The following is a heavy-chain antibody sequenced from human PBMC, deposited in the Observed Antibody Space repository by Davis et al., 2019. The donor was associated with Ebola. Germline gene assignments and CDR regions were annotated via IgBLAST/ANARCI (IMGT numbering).Heavy chain of an antibody. CDR3: ARSWWELPFDY. CDR1: GFTFSSYS. CDR2: ISSSSSYI. D-gene: IGHD1-26*01. Sequence: GESLKISCAASGFTFSSYSMNWVRQAPGKGLEWVSSISSSSSYIYYADSVKGRFTISRDNSKNTLYLQMNSLRAEDTAVYYCARSWWELPFDYWGQGTLVTVSS. V-gene: IGHV3-21*01. J-gene: IGHJ4*02.